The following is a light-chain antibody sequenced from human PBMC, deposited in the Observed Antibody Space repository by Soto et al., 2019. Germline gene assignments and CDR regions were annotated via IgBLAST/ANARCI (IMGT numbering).Light chain of an antibody. J-gene: IGLJ1*01. CDR3: QSYDSSRSGYV. V-gene: IGLV1-40*01. CDR2: GNS. CDR1: SSNIGAGYD. Sequence: QSVLTQPPSVSGAPGQRVTISCTGSSSNIGAGYDVHWYQQLPGKAPKLLIYGNSNRPSGVPDRFSGSKSGTSASLAITGLQAEDDADYYCQSYDSSRSGYVFGPGTKLTVL.